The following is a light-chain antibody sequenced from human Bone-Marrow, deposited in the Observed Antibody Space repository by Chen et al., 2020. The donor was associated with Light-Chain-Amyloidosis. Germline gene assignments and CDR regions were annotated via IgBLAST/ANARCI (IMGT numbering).Light chain of an antibody. Sequence: AIRITQSPSSFSASTGDRVTITCRASQGISSYLAWYQQKPGKAPKLLIYAASTLQSGVPSRFSGSGSGTDFTLTISCLQSEEFATYYCQQYYSYPLTFGPGTRLEIK. CDR1: QGISSY. CDR3: QQYYSYPLT. V-gene: IGKV1-8*01. J-gene: IGKJ5*01. CDR2: AAS.